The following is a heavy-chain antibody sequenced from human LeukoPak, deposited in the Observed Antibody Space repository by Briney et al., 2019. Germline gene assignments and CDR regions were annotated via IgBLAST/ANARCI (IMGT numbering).Heavy chain of an antibody. CDR3: ARGGGTNWFDP. D-gene: IGHD1-7*01. CDR2: IYTSGST. Sequence: SETLSLTCTVSGDSISSGSYYWSWIRQPAGKGLEWIGRIYTSGSTNSNPSLKSRVTISVDTSKNQFSLKLSSVTAADTAVYYCARGGGTNWFDPWGQGTLVTVSS. CDR1: GDSISSGSYY. V-gene: IGHV4-61*02. J-gene: IGHJ5*02.